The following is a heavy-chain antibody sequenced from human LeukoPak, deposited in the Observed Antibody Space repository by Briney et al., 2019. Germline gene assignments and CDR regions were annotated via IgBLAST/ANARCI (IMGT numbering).Heavy chain of an antibody. CDR3: ARGSSIVVVPAATFDY. V-gene: IGHV1-2*02. J-gene: IGHJ4*02. CDR1: GYTFTGCY. CDR2: VNPNSGGT. Sequence: GASVKVSCKASGYTFTGCYMHWVRQAPGQGLEWMGWVNPNSGGTNYAQKFQGRVTMTRDTSISTAYMELSRLRSDDTAVYYCARGSSIVVVPAATFDYWGQGTLVTVSS. D-gene: IGHD2-2*01.